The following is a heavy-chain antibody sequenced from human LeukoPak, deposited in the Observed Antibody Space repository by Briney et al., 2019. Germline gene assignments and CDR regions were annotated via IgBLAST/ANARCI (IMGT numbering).Heavy chain of an antibody. J-gene: IGHJ4*02. V-gene: IGHV3-48*04. Sequence: GGSLTLSCAGSGFTVSSKHMSWVRQAPGKGLEWVSYISSSGSNTYYADSVKGRFTISRDNAKNSMYLQMNSLRVEDTAVYYCARCSGGDFDYWGQGTLVTVSS. CDR3: ARCSGGDFDY. CDR1: GFTVSSKH. CDR2: ISSSGSNT. D-gene: IGHD6-19*01.